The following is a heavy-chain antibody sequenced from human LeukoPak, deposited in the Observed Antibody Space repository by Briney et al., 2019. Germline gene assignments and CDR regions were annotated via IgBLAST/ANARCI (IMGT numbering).Heavy chain of an antibody. Sequence: PGGSLRLSCAASGFTFSSYWMSWVRQAPGKGLEWVANIKQDGREKYYVDSVKGRFTISRENAKNSLYLQMNSLRAEETAVYYCARDFRVEHIVVVPAAMPANSSSWPLDYWGQGTLVTVSS. CDR3: ARDFRVEHIVVVPAAMPANSSSWPLDY. D-gene: IGHD2-2*01. CDR2: IKQDGREK. V-gene: IGHV3-7*01. J-gene: IGHJ4*02. CDR1: GFTFSSYW.